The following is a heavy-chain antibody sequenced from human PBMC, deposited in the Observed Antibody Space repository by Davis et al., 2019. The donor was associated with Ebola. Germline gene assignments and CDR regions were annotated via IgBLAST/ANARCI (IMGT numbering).Heavy chain of an antibody. D-gene: IGHD2-21*02. Sequence: ASVKVSCKASGYTFTDYYMNWVRQAPGQGLEWMGIIAPSGDFTRFAPNFQGRLTMTIDTSTTTVYMQLSSLRSEDTAVYYCARDREGDWTFDIWGQGTMVTVSS. V-gene: IGHV1-46*01. CDR1: GYTFTDYY. CDR3: ARDREGDWTFDI. J-gene: IGHJ3*02. CDR2: IAPSGDFT.